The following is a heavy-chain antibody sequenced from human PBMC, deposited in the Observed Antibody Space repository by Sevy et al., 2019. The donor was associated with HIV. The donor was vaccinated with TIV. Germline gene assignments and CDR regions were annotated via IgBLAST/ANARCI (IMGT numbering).Heavy chain of an antibody. CDR3: ANQPLTLISPPDS. J-gene: IGHJ4*02. CDR1: GDSISNSRYY. D-gene: IGHD2-2*01. CDR2: VYYSGST. V-gene: IGHV4-39*01. Sequence: SETLSLTCTVSGDSISNSRYYWGWIRQPPGKGLEWIGSVYYSGSTYYHPSLKSRVTLSIDTSKNQFLLKVNSGTATDTAVYYCANQPLTLISPPDSWGQGTLVTVSS.